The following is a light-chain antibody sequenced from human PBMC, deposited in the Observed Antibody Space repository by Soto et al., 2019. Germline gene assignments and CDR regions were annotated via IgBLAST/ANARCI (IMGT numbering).Light chain of an antibody. V-gene: IGLV2-23*01. CDR1: SSDIGSYNL. CDR2: EGS. CDR3: CSYASSTTFV. J-gene: IGLJ1*01. Sequence: QSAPTQPASVSGSPGQSITISCTGTSSDIGSYNLVSWYQQFPRKAPKLMIYEGSKRPSGVSNRFSGSQSGNTASLTVSGLQAGDEADYYCCSYASSTTFVFGTGTQVTVL.